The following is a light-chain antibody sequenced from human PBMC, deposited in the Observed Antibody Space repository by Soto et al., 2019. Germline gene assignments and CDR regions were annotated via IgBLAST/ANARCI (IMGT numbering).Light chain of an antibody. V-gene: IGKV3-20*01. Sequence: EIVLTQSPGTLSLSPGERATLSCRAIQSISSSYLAWYQQKPGQAPRLLINGASSRATGIPDRFSGSGSGTDFTLTISRLEPEDFAVYYCQQYGSSPRTFGGGTKV. CDR2: GAS. CDR1: QSISSSY. J-gene: IGKJ4*01. CDR3: QQYGSSPRT.